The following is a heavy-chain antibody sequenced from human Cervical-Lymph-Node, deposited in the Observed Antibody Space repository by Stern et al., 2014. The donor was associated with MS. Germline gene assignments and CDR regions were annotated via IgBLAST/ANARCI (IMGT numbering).Heavy chain of an antibody. CDR2: FFPVFGTP. J-gene: IGHJ5*02. D-gene: IGHD6-13*01. CDR3: ALSSETSDRWYSLGYDL. V-gene: IGHV1-69*01. CDR1: GGTFSKLP. Sequence: QVQLVQSGAEATKPSSSVKVSCKASGGTFSKLPSSWVRQAPGQGLEWIGGFFPVFGTPTYAQEFRGRVTITADVSTSTVYMELSSLRSDDTAVYYCALSSETSDRWYSLGYDLWGQGTLVTVSS.